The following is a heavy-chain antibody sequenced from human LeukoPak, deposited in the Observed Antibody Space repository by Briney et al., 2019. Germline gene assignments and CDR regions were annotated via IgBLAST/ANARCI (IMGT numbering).Heavy chain of an antibody. CDR3: AKDSTSRDGYT. V-gene: IGHV3-23*01. Sequence: PGVSLRLSCAASGFTFSSYAMSWVRQAPGKGLEWVSAISGSGGSTYYADSVKGRLTISRDNSKNTLYLQMNSLRAEDTAVYYCAKDSTSRDGYTWGQGTLVTVSS. CDR2: ISGSGGST. J-gene: IGHJ5*02. D-gene: IGHD5-24*01. CDR1: GFTFSSYA.